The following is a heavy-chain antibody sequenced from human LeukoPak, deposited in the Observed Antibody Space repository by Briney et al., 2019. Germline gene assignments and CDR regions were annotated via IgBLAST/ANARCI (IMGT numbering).Heavy chain of an antibody. Sequence: ASVKVSCKASGYTFANYDIHWVRQASGQGLEWMGWMNPNSGNTGYAQKFLGRVTITADESTSTAYMGLRSLRSDDTAVYYCARDMSRLGHDAFDIWGQGTMVTVSS. CDR2: MNPNSGNT. CDR3: ARDMSRLGHDAFDI. V-gene: IGHV1-8*01. D-gene: IGHD3-10*02. CDR1: GYTFANYD. J-gene: IGHJ3*02.